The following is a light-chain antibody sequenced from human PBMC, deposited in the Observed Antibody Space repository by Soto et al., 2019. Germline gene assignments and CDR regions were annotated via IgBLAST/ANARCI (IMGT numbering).Light chain of an antibody. CDR1: SSDVGSYNL. V-gene: IGLV2-23*01. Sequence: QSAVTQPACVSGSPGQSITISCTGTSSDVGSYNLVSWYQQHPGKAPKLMIYEGSKRPSGVSNRFSGSKSGNTASLTISGLQAEDEADYYCCSYAGSSNWVFGGGTKLTVL. CDR3: CSYAGSSNWV. J-gene: IGLJ3*02. CDR2: EGS.